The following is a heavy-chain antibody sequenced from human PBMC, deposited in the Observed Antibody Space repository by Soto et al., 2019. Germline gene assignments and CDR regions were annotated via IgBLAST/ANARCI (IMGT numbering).Heavy chain of an antibody. D-gene: IGHD5-18*01. CDR2: IYHSGST. Sequence: PSETLSLTCAVSGGSISSTNWRSWVRQPPGKGLEWIGEIYHSGSTNYNPSLKSRVIISVDKSKNQFSLKLRSVTAADTAVYYCASMVRLDAARYWFDPWGQGTLVTVSS. J-gene: IGHJ5*02. V-gene: IGHV4-4*02. CDR1: GGSISSTNW. CDR3: ASMVRLDAARYWFDP.